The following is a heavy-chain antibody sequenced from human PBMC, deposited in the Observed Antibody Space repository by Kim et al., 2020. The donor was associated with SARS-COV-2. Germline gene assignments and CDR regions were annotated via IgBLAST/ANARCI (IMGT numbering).Heavy chain of an antibody. J-gene: IGHJ6*01. D-gene: IGHD2-15*01. CDR2: ISAYNGNT. CDR1: GYTFTSYG. CDR3: ARMVGYCSGGSCDSGWYYYYGMDV. Sequence: ASVKVSCKASGYTFTSYGISWVRQAPGQGLEWMGWISAYNGNTNYAQKLQGRVTMTTDTSTSTAYMELRSLRSDDTAVYYCARMVGYCSGGSCDSGWYYYYGMDVWWQGTTVTVSS. V-gene: IGHV1-18*01.